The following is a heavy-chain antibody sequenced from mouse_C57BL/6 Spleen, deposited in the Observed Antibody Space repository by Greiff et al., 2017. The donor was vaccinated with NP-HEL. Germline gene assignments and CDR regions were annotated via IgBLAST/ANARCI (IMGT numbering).Heavy chain of an antibody. D-gene: IGHD3-2*02. CDR3: AREGSSRRAWFAY. CDR2: INPYNGGT. J-gene: IGHJ3*01. CDR1: GYTFTDYY. Sequence: VQLKQSGPVLVKPGASVKMSCKASGYTFTDYYMNWVKQSHGKSLEWIGVINPYNGGTSYNQKFKGKATLTVDKSSSTAYMELNSLTSEDSAVYYCAREGSSRRAWFAYWGQGTLVTVSA. V-gene: IGHV1-19*01.